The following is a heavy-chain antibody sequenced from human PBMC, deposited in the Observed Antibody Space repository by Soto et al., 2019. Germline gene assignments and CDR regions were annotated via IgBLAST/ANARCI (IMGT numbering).Heavy chain of an antibody. CDR1: GSTFINHN. J-gene: IGHJ3*01. D-gene: IGHD3-16*01. CDR2: ISPSTGKT. Sequence: QVQLVQSGADVKKPGASVKLSCKPSGSTFINHNINWVRQAPGHGPEWLGRISPSTGKTDYPQKFQGRVSMTTDTSTSTAYMELRSLTTEDTAVYYCARDQTKGLNDAYDFWGQGTMVTVSS. CDR3: ARDQTKGLNDAYDF. V-gene: IGHV1-18*01.